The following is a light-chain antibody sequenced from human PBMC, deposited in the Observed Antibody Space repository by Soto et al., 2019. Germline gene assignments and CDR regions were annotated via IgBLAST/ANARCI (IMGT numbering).Light chain of an antibody. CDR3: SSYTSSSNV. J-gene: IGLJ1*01. CDR2: DVS. CDR1: SRDIGTSNY. V-gene: IGLV2-14*01. Sequence: QSVLTQPASVSGSPGQSITISCTGTSRDIGTSNYVSWYQQHPGKAPKLMIYDVSNRPSGVSNRFSGSKSGNTASLTISGLQAEDEADYYCSSYTSSSNVFGTGTKVTVL.